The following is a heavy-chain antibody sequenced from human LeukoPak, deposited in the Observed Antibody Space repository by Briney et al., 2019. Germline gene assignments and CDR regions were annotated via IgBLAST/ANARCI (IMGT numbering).Heavy chain of an antibody. Sequence: SETLSLTCTVSGGSISSSSYYWGWIRQPPGKGLEWIGSTYCSGSTYYNPSLKSRVTISVDTSKNQFSLKLSSVTAADTAVYYCARDHPYYYGSGMGEFDPWGQGTLVTVSS. D-gene: IGHD3-10*01. J-gene: IGHJ5*02. CDR2: TYCSGST. CDR3: ARDHPYYYGSGMGEFDP. CDR1: GGSISSSSYY. V-gene: IGHV4-39*07.